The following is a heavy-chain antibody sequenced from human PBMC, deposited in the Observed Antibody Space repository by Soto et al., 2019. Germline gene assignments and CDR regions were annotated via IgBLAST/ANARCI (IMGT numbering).Heavy chain of an antibody. CDR1: GFTFSRYA. V-gene: IGHV3-30-3*01. Sequence: QVQLVQSGGGVVQPGRSLRLSCVASGFTFSRYAMHWVRQAPGKGLEWVAITSYEGSNKYYADSVKGRCTTSKDNSKNTLYLHMNSLRPEDTAVYYCARDSLNRWLVPDSWGQGTLVTVSS. CDR3: ARDSLNRWLVPDS. CDR2: TSYEGSNK. D-gene: IGHD2-15*01. J-gene: IGHJ4*02.